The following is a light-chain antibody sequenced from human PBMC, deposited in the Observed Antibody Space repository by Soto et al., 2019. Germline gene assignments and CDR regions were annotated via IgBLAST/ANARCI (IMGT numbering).Light chain of an antibody. V-gene: IGLV2-14*01. Sequence: QSVLTQSASVSGSPGQSITISCTGTSSDVGGYNYVSWYQQHPGKAPKPMIYEVSNRPSGVSNRSSGSKSGNTASLTISGLQAEDEADYYCSSYTSSTFYVFGTGTKPPS. J-gene: IGLJ1*01. CDR1: SSDVGGYNY. CDR3: SSYTSSTFYV. CDR2: EVS.